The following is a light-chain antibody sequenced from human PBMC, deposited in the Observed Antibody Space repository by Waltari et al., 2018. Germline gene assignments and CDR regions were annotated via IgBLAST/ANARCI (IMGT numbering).Light chain of an antibody. J-gene: IGLJ2*01. CDR3: QSIDVDALT. CDR1: VLPKQY. Sequence: SFELTQPPSVSVSPGQTATITCSGDVLPKQYVYWYQQKPGQAPVLLMYKDTVRPSGIPGRVSGSTSGTGTTVTLTIGGVQAEDEADYYCQSIDVDALTFGGGTKLTVL. CDR2: KDT. V-gene: IGLV3-25*03.